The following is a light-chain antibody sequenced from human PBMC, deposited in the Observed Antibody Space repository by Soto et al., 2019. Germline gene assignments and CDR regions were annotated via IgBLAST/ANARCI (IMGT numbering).Light chain of an antibody. J-gene: IGLJ1*01. Sequence: QLVLTQPPSASGTPGQRVTISCSGSSSNIGSNTVNWYQQLPGTAPKLLIYSNNQRPSGVPDRFSGSKSGTSASLAISGLQSEDEADYYCAAWEDSLNGEGFGTGTKRTVL. CDR2: SNN. V-gene: IGLV1-44*01. CDR3: AAWEDSLNGEG. CDR1: SSNIGSNT.